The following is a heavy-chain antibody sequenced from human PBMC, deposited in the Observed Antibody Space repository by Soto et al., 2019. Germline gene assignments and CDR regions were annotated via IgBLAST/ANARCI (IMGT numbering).Heavy chain of an antibody. J-gene: IGHJ2*01. V-gene: IGHV3-7*04. CDR3: ARDQVANHTWYFDL. D-gene: IGHD5-12*01. CDR1: GFNFRGYW. CDR2: IKEDGIEK. Sequence: GSLRLSCVGAGFNFRGYWMSWVRQAPGKGLEWVANIKEDGIEKYYVDSVKGRFTISRDNGKNSLFLQMNTLGAEDTAVYYCARDQVANHTWYFDLWCRGTLLTVSS.